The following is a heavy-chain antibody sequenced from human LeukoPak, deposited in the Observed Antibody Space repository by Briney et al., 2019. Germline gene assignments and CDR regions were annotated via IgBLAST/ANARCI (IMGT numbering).Heavy chain of an antibody. J-gene: IGHJ6*02. D-gene: IGHD3-9*01. V-gene: IGHV3-48*03. CDR1: GFTFSILE. CDR2: IVSSGSPT. Sequence: GESRRLSCAPFGFTFSILEVNWVRHAPGEGLEWVSYIVSSGSPTYYAHSVKRRYTIDRHNAKNSLYLQMTSLRAEDTAVYYCARDMLTGYASSDYYGMDVWGQGTTVTVSS. CDR3: ARDMLTGYASSDYYGMDV.